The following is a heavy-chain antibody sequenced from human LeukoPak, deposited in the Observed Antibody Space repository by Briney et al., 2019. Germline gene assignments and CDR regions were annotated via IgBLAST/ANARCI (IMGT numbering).Heavy chain of an antibody. V-gene: IGHV3-53*01. CDR3: ARRAGAYSHPYDY. CDR1: GFTFSYYW. D-gene: IGHD4/OR15-4a*01. Sequence: SGGSLRLSCAASGFTFSYYWMSWVRQAPGKGLEWVSFIYSDNTHYSDSVKGRFTISRDNSKNTLYLQMNGLRAEDTAVYYCARRAGAYSHPYDYWGQGTLVTVSS. CDR2: IYSDNT. J-gene: IGHJ4*02.